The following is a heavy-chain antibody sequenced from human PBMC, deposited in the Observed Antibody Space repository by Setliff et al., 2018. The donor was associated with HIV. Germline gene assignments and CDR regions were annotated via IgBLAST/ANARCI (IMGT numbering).Heavy chain of an antibody. D-gene: IGHD3-9*01. V-gene: IGHV3-23*01. CDR3: ATNFLYDILTGYFPYQFDQ. CDR1: GFTFNTYA. Sequence: GGSLRLSCAASGFTFNTYAMSWVRQAPGKGLEWVSVISGSGGSTFYADSVKGRFTISRDNSKNTLYLLMNGLRGEDTAVYYCATNFLYDILTGYFPYQFDQWGQGTLVTVSS. CDR2: ISGSGGST. J-gene: IGHJ4*02.